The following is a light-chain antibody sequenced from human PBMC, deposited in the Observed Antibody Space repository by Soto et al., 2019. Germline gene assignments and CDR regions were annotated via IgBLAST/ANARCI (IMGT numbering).Light chain of an antibody. J-gene: IGKJ1*01. V-gene: IGKV3-20*01. CDR3: QQDGSSPS. CDR2: GAS. Sequence: EIVLTQSPGTLSLSPGERATLSCRASQSVSSSYLAWYQQKPGQAPRLLIYGASSRATGIPDRFSGSGSGTDFTLTISRLEHEEFAVYYCQQDGSSPSFGQGNKVEIK. CDR1: QSVSSSY.